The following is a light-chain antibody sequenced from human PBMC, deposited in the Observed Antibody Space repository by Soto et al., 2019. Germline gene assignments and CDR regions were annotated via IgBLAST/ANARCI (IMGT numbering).Light chain of an antibody. CDR1: SGSVSTNYY. CDR3: VLYMGAGSVV. CDR2: NTN. V-gene: IGLV8-61*01. J-gene: IGLJ2*01. Sequence: QTVVTQEPSFSVSPGGTVTLTCGLNSGSVSTNYYPTWYQQTPGQAPCTLIYNTNTRSSGVPDRFSGSIVGNKAALTISGAQADDECDYYCVLYMGAGSVVFGGGTKLTVL.